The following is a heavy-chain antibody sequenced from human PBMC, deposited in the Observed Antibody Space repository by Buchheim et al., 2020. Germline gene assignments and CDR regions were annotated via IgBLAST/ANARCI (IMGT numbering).Heavy chain of an antibody. CDR1: GFTFWDSA. V-gene: IGHV3-33*01. J-gene: IGHJ5*02. Sequence: QVQLVESGGGVVQPWTSLRLSCVASGFTFWDSAMLWVRQAPGKGLERVAMIWYDGNNKYYADSVKGRFTVPRDNSKNMLYLRMNSLRVEDTAVYYCARDPPQSGWSFAAWGQGTL. D-gene: IGHD6-19*01. CDR3: ARDPPQSGWSFAA. CDR2: IWYDGNNK.